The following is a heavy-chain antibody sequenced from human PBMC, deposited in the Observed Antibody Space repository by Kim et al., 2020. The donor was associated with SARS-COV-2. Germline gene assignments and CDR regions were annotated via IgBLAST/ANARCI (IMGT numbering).Heavy chain of an antibody. CDR3: ARGRAKYCSGGSCLSWFDP. Sequence: ASVKVSCKASGYTFTSYAMHWVRQAPGQRLEWMGWINAGNGNTKYSQKFQGRVTITRDTSASTAYMELSSLRSEDTAVYYCARGRAKYCSGGSCLSWFDPWGQGTLVTVSS. D-gene: IGHD2-15*01. CDR2: INAGNGNT. J-gene: IGHJ5*02. V-gene: IGHV1-3*01. CDR1: GYTFTSYA.